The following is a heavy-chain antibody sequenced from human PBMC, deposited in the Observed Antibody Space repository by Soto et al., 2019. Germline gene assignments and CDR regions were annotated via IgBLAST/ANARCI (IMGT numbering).Heavy chain of an antibody. J-gene: IGHJ4*02. CDR2: INAGNGHT. V-gene: IGHV1-3*01. D-gene: IGHD2-2*02. CDR1: GYTFTNLA. Sequence: QVHLVQSGAGVQRPGASVKVSCKASGYTFTNLAIHWVRQAPGQGLEWMGWINAGNGHTKYSQSFQDRVTITSDTSASTAYMELSSLRSEDTAVYYCVSQAIFAAAFWGQGTLVTVSS. CDR3: VSQAIFAAAF.